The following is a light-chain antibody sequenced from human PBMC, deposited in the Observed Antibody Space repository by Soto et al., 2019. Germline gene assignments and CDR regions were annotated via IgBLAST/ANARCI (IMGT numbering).Light chain of an antibody. Sequence: EIVLTQSPATRSLSPGERATLSCRASQSVRSDLAWYQQKPGQAPRLLIYDASRRATGIPARFSGSGSGTDFTLTISRLEPEDFAVYYCQQYGSSPYTFGQGTKLEIK. CDR2: DAS. CDR3: QQYGSSPYT. V-gene: IGKV3-20*01. CDR1: QSVRSD. J-gene: IGKJ2*01.